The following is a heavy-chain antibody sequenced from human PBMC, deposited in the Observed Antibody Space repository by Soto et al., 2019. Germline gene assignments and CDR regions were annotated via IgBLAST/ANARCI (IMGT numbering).Heavy chain of an antibody. CDR3: ARVRRDVYNTRPDYFDY. Sequence: SEALSLTCSVSGGSIENYYWSWIRQPPGKGLEWIGYIHYSGSTNYNPSLKSRVTISLDTSNNLFSLKLTSVTSADTAVYYCARVRRDVYNTRPDYFDYWGQGTLVTVSS. J-gene: IGHJ4*02. D-gene: IGHD1-1*01. V-gene: IGHV4-59*01. CDR1: GGSIENYY. CDR2: IHYSGST.